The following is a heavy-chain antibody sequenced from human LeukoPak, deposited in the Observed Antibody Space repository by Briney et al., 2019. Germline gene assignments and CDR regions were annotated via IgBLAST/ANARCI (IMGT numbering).Heavy chain of an antibody. J-gene: IGHJ4*02. Sequence: GGSRRLSCLGSGPGFSNYCMTWLRQAPGEGLEWVANIKEDGSVIYYADSVQGRFTISRDNAKNSVYLQMNSLRVEDTALYYCATGRWFGEFAGSAFEDWGQGTLVTVSS. CDR2: IKEDGSVI. V-gene: IGHV3-7*01. D-gene: IGHD3-10*01. CDR3: ATGRWFGEFAGSAFED. CDR1: GPGFSNYC.